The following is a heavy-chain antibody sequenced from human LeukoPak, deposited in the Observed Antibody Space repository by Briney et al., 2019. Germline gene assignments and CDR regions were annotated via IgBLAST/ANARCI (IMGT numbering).Heavy chain of an antibody. Sequence: GASVKVSCKASGYTFAGYYMHWVRQAPGQGLEWMGWINPNSGGTNYAQKFQGWVTMTRDTSISTAYMELSRLRSDDTAVYYCARDIAAAGIGWFDPWGQGTLVTVST. V-gene: IGHV1-2*04. J-gene: IGHJ5*02. CDR2: INPNSGGT. CDR1: GYTFAGYY. D-gene: IGHD6-13*01. CDR3: ARDIAAAGIGWFDP.